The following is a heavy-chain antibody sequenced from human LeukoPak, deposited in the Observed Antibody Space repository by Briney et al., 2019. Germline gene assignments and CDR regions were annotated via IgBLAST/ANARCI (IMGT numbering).Heavy chain of an antibody. CDR2: IYTSGST. D-gene: IGHD6-19*01. J-gene: IGHJ4*02. CDR3: ARLGVAGTYGY. Sequence: SETLSLTCTVSGVSISSYYWSWIRQPPGKGLEWIGYIYTSGSTNYNPSLKSRVTISVDTSKNQFSLKLSSVTAADTAVYYCARLGVAGTYGYWGQGTLVTVSS. V-gene: IGHV4-4*09. CDR1: GVSISSYY.